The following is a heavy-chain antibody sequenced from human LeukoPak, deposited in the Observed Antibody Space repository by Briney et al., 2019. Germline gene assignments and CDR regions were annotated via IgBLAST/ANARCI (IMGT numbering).Heavy chain of an antibody. CDR1: GYTFNIYD. J-gene: IGHJ4*02. Sequence: ASVKVSCKASGYTFNIYDINWVRQAPGQGLEWTGWMNPNSGSTGYAQKFQGRVTLTRNTSISTAYMELSNLRSDDTAVYYCARDLGDYWSGFRSYFFDYWGQGTLVTVSS. CDR2: MNPNSGST. D-gene: IGHD3-3*01. CDR3: ARDLGDYWSGFRSYFFDY. V-gene: IGHV1-8*01.